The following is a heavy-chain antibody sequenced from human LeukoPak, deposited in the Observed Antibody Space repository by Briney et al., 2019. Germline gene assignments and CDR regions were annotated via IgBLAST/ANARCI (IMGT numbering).Heavy chain of an antibody. J-gene: IGHJ4*02. CDR1: GVSISNHY. CDR3: GRHFGGSSGSFYTDY. D-gene: IGHD3-10*01. V-gene: IGHV4-59*08. CDR2: VFSSGST. Sequence: SETLPLTCTVSGVSISNHYWNWIRQPPGKGLEWIGYVFSSGSTDYNPSLKSRVTISLDTSRNLFSLSLTSVTAADTAVYYCGRHFGGSSGSFYTDYWGQGTLVTVSS.